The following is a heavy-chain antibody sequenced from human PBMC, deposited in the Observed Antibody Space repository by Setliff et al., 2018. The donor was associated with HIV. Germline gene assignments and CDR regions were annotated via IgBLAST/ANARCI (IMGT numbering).Heavy chain of an antibody. Sequence: PGGSLRLSCVASGFTFSPYTMHWVRQAPGKGLEYVSGISSNGDTTYYANSVKGRLTISRDNSKNTLYLQTGSLRPEDMAVYYCVRDALLDDAFDIWGQGTMVTVSS. D-gene: IGHD3-10*01. V-gene: IGHV3-64*01. CDR2: ISSNGDTT. CDR1: GFTFSPYT. J-gene: IGHJ3*02. CDR3: VRDALLDDAFDI.